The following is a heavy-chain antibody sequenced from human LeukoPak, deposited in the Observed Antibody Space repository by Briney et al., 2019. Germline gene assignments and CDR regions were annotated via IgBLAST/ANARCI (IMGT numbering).Heavy chain of an antibody. V-gene: IGHV1-24*01. CDR3: ARIVVVAVQYYYGMDV. Sequence: ASVKVSCKVSGYTLTELSMHWVRQAPGKGLEWMGGFDPEDGETIYAQKFQGGATITADESTSTAYMELSSLRSEDTAVYYCARIVVVAVQYYYGMDVWGQGTTVTVSS. D-gene: IGHD2-15*01. CDR1: GYTLTELS. CDR2: FDPEDGET. J-gene: IGHJ6*02.